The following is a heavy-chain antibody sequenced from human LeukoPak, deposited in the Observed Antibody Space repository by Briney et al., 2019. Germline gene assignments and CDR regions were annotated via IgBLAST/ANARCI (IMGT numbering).Heavy chain of an antibody. CDR2: ISYDGSNK. Sequence: TGGSLRLSCAASGFTFSSYAMHWVRQAPGKGLEWVAVISYDGSNKYYADSVKGRFTISRDNSKNTLYLQMNSLRAEDTAVYYCARYDYGDCWFDPWGQGTLVTVSS. CDR1: GFTFSSYA. V-gene: IGHV3-30*04. D-gene: IGHD4-17*01. CDR3: ARYDYGDCWFDP. J-gene: IGHJ5*02.